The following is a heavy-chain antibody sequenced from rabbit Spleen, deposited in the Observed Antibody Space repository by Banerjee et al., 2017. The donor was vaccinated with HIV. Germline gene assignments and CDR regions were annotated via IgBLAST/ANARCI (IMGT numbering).Heavy chain of an antibody. J-gene: IGHJ3*01. Sequence: QQQLVESGGGLVKPGASLTLTCKASGFSFSSKAVMCWVRQAPGKGLEWIACIYAGSSGTTYYASWAKGRFTISKTSSTTMTLQMTSLTAADTATYFCARGYDHAGYAITQLDLWGPGTLVTVS. CDR2: IYAGSSGTT. V-gene: IGHV1S45*01. D-gene: IGHD6-1*01. CDR1: GFSFSSKAV. CDR3: ARGYDHAGYAITQLDL.